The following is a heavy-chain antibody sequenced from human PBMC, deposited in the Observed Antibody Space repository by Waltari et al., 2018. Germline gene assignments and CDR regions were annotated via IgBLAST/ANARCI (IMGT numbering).Heavy chain of an antibody. V-gene: IGHV1-2*02. CDR3: ARDGDYYGSGDAFDI. D-gene: IGHD3-10*01. CDR1: GYTFTGYY. CDR2: INPNSGGT. J-gene: IGHJ3*02. Sequence: QVQLVQSGAEVKKPGASVKVSCKASGYTFTGYYMHWVRQAPGQGLEWMGWINPNSGGTNYAQKFQGRVTMTRDTSISTAYMELSRLGSDDTAVYYCARDGDYYGSGDAFDIWGQGTMVTVSS.